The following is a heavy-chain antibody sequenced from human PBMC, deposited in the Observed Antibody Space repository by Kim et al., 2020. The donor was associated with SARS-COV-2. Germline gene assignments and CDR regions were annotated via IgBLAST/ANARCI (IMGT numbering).Heavy chain of an antibody. Sequence: SETLSLTCTVSGGSISSGGYYWSWIHQHPGKGLEWIGYIYYSGSTYYNPSLKSRVTISVDTSKNQFSLKLSSVTAADTAVYYCARDLGGGVPSGFDYWGQGTLVTVSS. CDR2: IYYSGST. CDR3: ARDLGGGVPSGFDY. CDR1: GGSISSGGYY. V-gene: IGHV4-31*03. D-gene: IGHD2-15*01. J-gene: IGHJ4*02.